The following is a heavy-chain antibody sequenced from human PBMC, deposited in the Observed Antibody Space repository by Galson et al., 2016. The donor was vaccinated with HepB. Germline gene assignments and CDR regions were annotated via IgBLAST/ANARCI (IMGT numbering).Heavy chain of an antibody. CDR3: AKNDFWSGYPPYFYYGMDV. J-gene: IGHJ6*02. Sequence: SLRLSCAASGLSLSDYWMIWVRQAPGKGLEWVSAMSGSADRTSYAVSVEGRFTISRDNSRNTLYLEMHSLRAEDTALYYCAKNDFWSGYPPYFYYGMDVWSQGTPVTVSS. CDR2: MSGSADRT. CDR1: GLSLSDYW. V-gene: IGHV3-23*01. D-gene: IGHD3-3*01.